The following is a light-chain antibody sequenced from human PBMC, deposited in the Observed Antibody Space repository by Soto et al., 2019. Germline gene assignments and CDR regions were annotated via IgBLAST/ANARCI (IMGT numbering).Light chain of an antibody. Sequence: QSVLTQPPSVSGAPGQRVTISCTGSSSNIGAGYYVHWYQQLPGTAPKLLIYSNSNRPSGVPDRFSGSKSVASAALAVTGLQAEDEDDYYCQSYDSGLSVVFGGGTKLTVL. CDR1: SSNIGAGYY. J-gene: IGLJ2*01. V-gene: IGLV1-40*01. CDR2: SNS. CDR3: QSYDSGLSVV.